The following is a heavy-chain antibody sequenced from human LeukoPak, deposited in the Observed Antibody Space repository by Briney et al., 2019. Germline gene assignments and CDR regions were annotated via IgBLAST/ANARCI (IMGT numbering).Heavy chain of an antibody. CDR2: IRSKASSYAT. D-gene: IGHD4-23*01. J-gene: IGHJ4*02. CDR3: TRHDTVDGGY. V-gene: IGHV3-73*01. Sequence: GGSLRLSCAASGFTFSGSAMHWVRQASGKGLEWVGRIRSKASSYATAYAASVKGRFTISRDDSKNTAYPQMNSLKTEDTAVYYCTRHDTVDGGYWGQGTLVTVSS. CDR1: GFTFSGSA.